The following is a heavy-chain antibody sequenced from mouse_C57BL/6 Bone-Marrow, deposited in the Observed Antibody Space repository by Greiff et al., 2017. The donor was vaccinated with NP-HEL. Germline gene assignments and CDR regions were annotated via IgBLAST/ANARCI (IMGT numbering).Heavy chain of an antibody. CDR1: GFTIKDDY. Sequence: VQLQQSGAELVRPGASVKLSCTASGFTIKDDYMHWVKQRPEQGLEWIGWIDPENGDTEYASKFQGKATITADTSSNTAYLQLSSLTSEDTAVYYCTMVTTKGFAYWGQGTLVTVSA. CDR2: IDPENGDT. V-gene: IGHV14-4*01. J-gene: IGHJ3*01. D-gene: IGHD2-2*01. CDR3: TMVTTKGFAY.